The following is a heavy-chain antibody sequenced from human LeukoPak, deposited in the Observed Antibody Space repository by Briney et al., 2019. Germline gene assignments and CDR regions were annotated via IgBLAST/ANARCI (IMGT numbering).Heavy chain of an antibody. V-gene: IGHV1-8*01. Sequence: GASVKVSCKASGYTFTSHDINWVRQATGQGLEWMGWMNPNSGNTGYAQKFQGRVAMTRDTSINTAYLDLYSLRSEDTAVYYCARGGHTLPPGSIWGQGTMVTVSS. CDR3: ARGGHTLPPGSI. CDR1: GYTFTSHD. J-gene: IGHJ3*02. CDR2: MNPNSGNT. D-gene: IGHD1-26*01.